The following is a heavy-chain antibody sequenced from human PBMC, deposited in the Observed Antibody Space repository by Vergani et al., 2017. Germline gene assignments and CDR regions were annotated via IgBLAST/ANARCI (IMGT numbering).Heavy chain of an antibody. CDR2: ISSSSSTI. CDR3: ARIMVRGVIIP. D-gene: IGHD3-10*01. CDR1: GFSFSSYS. V-gene: IGHV3-48*01. J-gene: IGHJ5*02. Sequence: EVQLVESGGGLVKPGGSLRLSCAASGFSFSSYSMNWVRQAPGKGLEWVSYISSSSSTIYYADSVKGRFTISRDNAKNSLYLQMNSLRAEDTAVYYCARIMVRGVIIPWGQGTLVTVSS.